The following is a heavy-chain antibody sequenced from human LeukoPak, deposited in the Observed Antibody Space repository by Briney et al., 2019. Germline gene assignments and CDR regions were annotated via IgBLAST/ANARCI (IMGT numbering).Heavy chain of an antibody. Sequence: GGSLRLSCAASGFTFSSYTMTWVRQAPGKGLEWVSSISSSSSYIYYADSVKGRFTIPRDNAKNSVYLQMNSLRAEDTARYFCASPGSTVTGGPTWGQGSLVTVSS. CDR3: ASPGSTVTGGPT. CDR2: ISSSSSYI. CDR1: GFTFSSYT. D-gene: IGHD4-17*01. V-gene: IGHV3-21*01. J-gene: IGHJ5*02.